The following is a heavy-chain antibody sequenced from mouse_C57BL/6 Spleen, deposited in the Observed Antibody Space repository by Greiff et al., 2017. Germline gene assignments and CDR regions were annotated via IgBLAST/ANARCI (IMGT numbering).Heavy chain of an antibody. Sequence: QVQLQQPGAELVRPGSSVKLSCKASGYTFTSYWMHWVKQRPIQGLEWIGNIDPSDSETHYNQKFKDKATLTVDKSSSTAYMQLSSLTSEDSAVYYWARWDGRAMDYWGQGTSVTVSS. D-gene: IGHD1-1*02. CDR2: IDPSDSET. J-gene: IGHJ4*01. V-gene: IGHV1-52*01. CDR1: GYTFTSYW. CDR3: ARWDGRAMDY.